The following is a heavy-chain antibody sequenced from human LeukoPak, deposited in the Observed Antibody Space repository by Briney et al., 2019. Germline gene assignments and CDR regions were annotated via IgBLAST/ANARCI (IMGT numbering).Heavy chain of an antibody. CDR3: ARDSRRYNWNDGWFDP. CDR1: GYTFTSYG. V-gene: IGHV1-18*01. CDR2: ISAYNGNT. Sequence: ASVKVSCKASGYTFTSYGISWVRQAPGQGLEWMGWISAYNGNTNYAQKLQGRVTMTTDTSTSTAYMELSSLRSEDTAVYYCARDSRRYNWNDGWFDPWGQGTLVTVSS. J-gene: IGHJ5*02. D-gene: IGHD1-20*01.